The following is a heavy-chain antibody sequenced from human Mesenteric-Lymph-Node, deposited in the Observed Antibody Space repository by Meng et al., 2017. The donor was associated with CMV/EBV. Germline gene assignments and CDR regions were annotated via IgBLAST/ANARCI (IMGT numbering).Heavy chain of an antibody. CDR3: AATHGEVAAETLDY. CDR1: RYTFTDYA. V-gene: IGHV1-3*01. J-gene: IGHJ4*02. CDR2: INADNPDT. Sequence: SRYTFTDYALHWVRPPPGQGLEWMGWINADNPDTKYSQKFQGRVAITRDTSASTAYMELSSLRFEDTAVYYCAATHGEVAAETLDYWGQGTLVTVSS. D-gene: IGHD2-2*01.